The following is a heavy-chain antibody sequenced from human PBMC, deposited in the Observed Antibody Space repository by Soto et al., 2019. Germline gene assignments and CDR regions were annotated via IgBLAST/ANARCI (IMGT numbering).Heavy chain of an antibody. CDR1: GGTFSSYA. Sequence: GASVKVSCKASGGTFSSYAISWVRQAPGQGLEWMGGIIPIFGTANYAQKFQGRVTITADKSTSTAYMELSSLRSEDTAVYYCARDRRGGSYRLYYFDYWGQGTLVTVAS. CDR3: ARDRRGGSYRLYYFDY. D-gene: IGHD1-26*01. J-gene: IGHJ4*02. V-gene: IGHV1-69*06. CDR2: IIPIFGTA.